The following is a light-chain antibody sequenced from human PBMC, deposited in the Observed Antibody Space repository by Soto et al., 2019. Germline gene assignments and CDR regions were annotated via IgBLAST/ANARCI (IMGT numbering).Light chain of an antibody. CDR3: QTYDSSLSGLYV. J-gene: IGLJ1*01. V-gene: IGLV1-40*01. CDR1: SSNIGAGYD. Sequence: QAVVTQPPSVSGAPGQRVTISCTGGSSNIGAGYDVQWYQQLPGTAPKLLIYGNTNRPSGVPDRFSGSKSGTSASLAIAGLQTEDEGDYYCQTYDSSLSGLYVFGTGTKLTVL. CDR2: GNT.